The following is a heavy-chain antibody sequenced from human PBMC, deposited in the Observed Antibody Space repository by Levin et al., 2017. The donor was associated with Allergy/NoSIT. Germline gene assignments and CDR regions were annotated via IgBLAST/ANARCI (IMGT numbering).Heavy chain of an antibody. CDR3: ARDRMSAFDF. CDR1: GGSISSYY. J-gene: IGHJ4*02. V-gene: IGHV4-59*01. D-gene: IGHD5/OR15-5a*01. CDR2: IYYSGST. Sequence: GSLRLSCTVSGGSISSYYWTWIRQSPGKGLEWIGYIYYSGSTNYNPSLKSRVTISADTSKNQFSLKLSSVTAADTAVYYCARDRMSAFDFWGQGTRVTVSS.